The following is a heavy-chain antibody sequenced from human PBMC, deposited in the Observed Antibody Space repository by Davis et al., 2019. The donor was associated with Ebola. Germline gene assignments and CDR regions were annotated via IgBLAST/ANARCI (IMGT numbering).Heavy chain of an antibody. Sequence: GESLKISCAASGFTFDDYAMHWVRQAPGKGLEWVSLISGDGGSTYYADSVKGRFTISRDNSKNSLYLQMNSLRTEDTALYYCAKPYYDFWSGSNLDYWGQGTLVTVSS. CDR1: GFTFDDYA. CDR3: AKPYYDFWSGSNLDY. CDR2: ISGDGGST. J-gene: IGHJ4*02. D-gene: IGHD3-3*01. V-gene: IGHV3-43*02.